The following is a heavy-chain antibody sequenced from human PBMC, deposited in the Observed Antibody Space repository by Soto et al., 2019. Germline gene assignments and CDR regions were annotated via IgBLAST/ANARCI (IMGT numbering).Heavy chain of an antibody. CDR2: ISGSGGST. CDR3: AKDQSPRYYYDSRGYYRLDY. CDR1: GFTFSSYA. Sequence: PGGSLRLSCAASGFTFSSYAMSWVRQAPGKGLEWVSAISGSGGSTYYADSVKGRFTISRDNSKNTLYLQMNSLRAEDTAVYYCAKDQSPRYYYDSRGYYRLDYWGEGTLVTVAS. D-gene: IGHD3-22*01. V-gene: IGHV3-23*01. J-gene: IGHJ4*02.